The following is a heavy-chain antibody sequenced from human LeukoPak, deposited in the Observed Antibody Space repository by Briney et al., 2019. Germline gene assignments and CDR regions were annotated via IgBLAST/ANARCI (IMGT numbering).Heavy chain of an antibody. V-gene: IGHV3-23*01. CDR1: GFTFSSYA. D-gene: IGHD5-12*01. J-gene: IGHJ4*02. CDR3: ARDRGGYSAYLDY. Sequence: PGGSLRLSCAASGFTFSSYAMSWVRQAPGKGLEWVSDINGSGGSTYYADSVKGRFTISRDNSKNTLYLQMNSLRAEDTAVYYCARDRGGYSAYLDYWGQGTLVTVSS. CDR2: INGSGGST.